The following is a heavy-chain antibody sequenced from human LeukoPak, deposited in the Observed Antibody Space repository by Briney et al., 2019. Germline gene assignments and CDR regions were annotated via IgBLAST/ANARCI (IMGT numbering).Heavy chain of an antibody. CDR3: ASRISSGSSWYRPFDY. V-gene: IGHV4-59*01. D-gene: IGHD6-13*01. CDR1: GDSISNYY. Sequence: WETLSLTCSVSGDSISNYYWTWIRQPPGKGLEWIGSSYYSGSTNYNPSLKSRVTISVDTSKNQFSLKLNSVTAADTAVYYCASRISSGSSWYRPFDYWGQGTLVTVSS. J-gene: IGHJ4*02. CDR2: SYYSGST.